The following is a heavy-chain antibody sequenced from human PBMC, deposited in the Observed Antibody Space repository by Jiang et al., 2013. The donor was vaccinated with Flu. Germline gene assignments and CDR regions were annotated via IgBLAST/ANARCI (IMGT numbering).Heavy chain of an antibody. D-gene: IGHD6-19*01. CDR1: GFRFDDYA. Sequence: RLSCAASGFRFDDYAMHWVRQAPGKGLEWVSGITWNSGTLGYADSVRGRFTISRDNAKESLFLQMDSLRAEDTAVYYCAKDISVAGVGLDYWGQG. J-gene: IGHJ4*02. V-gene: IGHV3-9*01. CDR2: ITWNSGTL. CDR3: AKDISVAGVGLDY.